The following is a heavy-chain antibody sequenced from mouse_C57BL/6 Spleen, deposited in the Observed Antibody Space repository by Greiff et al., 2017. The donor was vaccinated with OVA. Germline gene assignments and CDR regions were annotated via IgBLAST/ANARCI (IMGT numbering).Heavy chain of an antibody. CDR1: GYTFTDYY. CDR3: ARSDYGPWFAY. J-gene: IGHJ3*01. V-gene: IGHV1-26*01. Sequence: EVQLQQSGPELVKPGASVKISCKASGYTFTDYYMNWVKQSHGKSLEWIGDINPNNGGTSYNQKFKGKATLTVDKSSSTAYMELRSLTSEDSAVYYCARSDYGPWFAYWGQGTLVTVSA. D-gene: IGHD2-4*01. CDR2: INPNNGGT.